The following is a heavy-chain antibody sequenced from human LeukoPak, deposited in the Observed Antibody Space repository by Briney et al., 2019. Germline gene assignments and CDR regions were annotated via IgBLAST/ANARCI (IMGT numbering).Heavy chain of an antibody. V-gene: IGHV4-39*01. CDR3: ARGLGGQNFDY. Sequence: PSETLSLTCTASGGSISSSSYYWGWIRQPPGKGLEWIGSIYYSGSTYYNPSLKSRVTISVDTSKNQFSLKLSSVTAADTAVYYCARGLGGQNFDYWGQGTLVTVSS. J-gene: IGHJ4*02. D-gene: IGHD3-10*01. CDR1: GGSISSSSYY. CDR2: IYYSGST.